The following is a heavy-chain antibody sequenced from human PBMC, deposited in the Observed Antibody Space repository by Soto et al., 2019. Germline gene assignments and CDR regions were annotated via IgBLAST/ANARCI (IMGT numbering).Heavy chain of an antibody. J-gene: IGHJ4*02. CDR3: ERDFQVSGFDY. V-gene: IGHV1-2*02. CDR2: INPNSGGT. D-gene: IGHD3-10*01. Sequence: ASVKVSCKASEYTFTGYYMHWVRQAPGQGLELMGWINPNSGGTNYAQKFQGMVTMTRDTSISTAYMELSRLRSDDTAVYYCERDFQVSGFDYWGQGTLVTVSS. CDR1: EYTFTGYY.